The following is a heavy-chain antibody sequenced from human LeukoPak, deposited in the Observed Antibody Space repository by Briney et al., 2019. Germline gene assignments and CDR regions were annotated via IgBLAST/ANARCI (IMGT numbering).Heavy chain of an antibody. Sequence: ASVKVSCKASGGTFSSYAISWVRQAPGQGLEWMGGIIPIFGTANYAQKFQGRVTITTDESTSTAYMELSSLRSEDTAVYYCARGFDGDSDAFDIWGQGTMVTVSS. CDR1: GGTFSSYA. J-gene: IGHJ3*02. D-gene: IGHD4-17*01. CDR2: IIPIFGTA. V-gene: IGHV1-69*05. CDR3: ARGFDGDSDAFDI.